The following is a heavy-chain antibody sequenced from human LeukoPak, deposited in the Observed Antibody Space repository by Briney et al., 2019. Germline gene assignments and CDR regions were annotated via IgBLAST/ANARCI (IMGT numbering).Heavy chain of an antibody. CDR1: GFTFSSYW. Sequence: GGSLRLSCAASGFTFSSYWVSWVRQAPGKGLEWVANIKQDGSEKYYVDSVKGRFTISRDNAKNSLYLQMNSLRAEDTAVYYCARDGDCSSTSCKASDYWGQGTLVTVSS. CDR2: IKQDGSEK. J-gene: IGHJ4*02. V-gene: IGHV3-7*01. D-gene: IGHD2-2*01. CDR3: ARDGDCSSTSCKASDY.